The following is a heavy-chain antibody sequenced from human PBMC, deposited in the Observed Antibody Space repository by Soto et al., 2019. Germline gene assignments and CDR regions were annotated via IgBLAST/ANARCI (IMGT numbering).Heavy chain of an antibody. Sequence: GESLKISCKASGYSFTSYWIAWVRQLPGKGLEWMGITYPADSDTRYSPSFQGQVTISADKSISTAYLQWSSLKASDTAMYYCARAPGQFVFSDYWGQGTLVTVSS. CDR2: TYPADSDT. CDR1: GYSFTSYW. J-gene: IGHJ4*02. V-gene: IGHV5-51*01. CDR3: ARAPGQFVFSDY.